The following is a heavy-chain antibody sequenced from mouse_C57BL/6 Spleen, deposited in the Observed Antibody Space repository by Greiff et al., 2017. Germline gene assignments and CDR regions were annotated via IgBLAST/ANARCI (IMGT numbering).Heavy chain of an antibody. CDR3: ARRRRDWYFDV. V-gene: IGHV1-50*01. J-gene: IGHJ1*03. Sequence: QVQLQQSGAELVKPGASVKLSCKASGYTFTSYWMQWVKQRPGQGLEWIGEIDPSDSNTNYNQKFKGKATLTVDTSSSTAYMQLSSLTSEDSAVYYWARRRRDWYFDVWGTGTTVTVSS. CDR1: GYTFTSYW. CDR2: IDPSDSNT.